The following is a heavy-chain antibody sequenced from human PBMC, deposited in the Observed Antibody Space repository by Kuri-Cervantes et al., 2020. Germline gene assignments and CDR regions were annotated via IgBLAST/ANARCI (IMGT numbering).Heavy chain of an antibody. CDR2: ISAYSGKT. Sequence: ASVKVSCKASGYIFTDYGITWVRQAPGQGLEWVGWISAYSGKTNYAQKVQGRVSMTTDTSTTTAYMELRSLRSDDTAVHYCASLGYCTSTSCYEDPVHSDYWGQGTLVTSPQ. CDR3: ASLGYCTSTSCYEDPVHSDY. D-gene: IGHD2-2*01. V-gene: IGHV1-18*01. J-gene: IGHJ4*02. CDR1: GYIFTDYG.